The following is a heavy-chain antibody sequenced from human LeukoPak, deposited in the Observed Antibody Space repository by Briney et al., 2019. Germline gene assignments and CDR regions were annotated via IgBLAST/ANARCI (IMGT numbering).Heavy chain of an antibody. Sequence: GGSLRLSCTASGFSFNDYDMHWVRHAAGKGLEWVAHIGTGTDTHFSDSVKGRFTISRENAENSMYLQMNCLRVEDTAVYYCARDRRADYGVNDDAFDIWGQGTMVIVSS. CDR3: ARDRRADYGVNDDAFDI. J-gene: IGHJ3*02. CDR2: IGTGTDT. CDR1: GFSFNDYD. V-gene: IGHV3-13*01. D-gene: IGHD4-17*01.